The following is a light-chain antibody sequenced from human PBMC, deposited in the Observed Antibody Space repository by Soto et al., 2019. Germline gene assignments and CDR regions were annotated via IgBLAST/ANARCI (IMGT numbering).Light chain of an antibody. J-gene: IGKJ1*01. CDR1: QSISSS. Sequence: DIQMTQSPSTLSASVGDRVTITCRASQSISSSLAWYQQKPGKAPNLLIYMASSVESGVPSRFSGSGSGTEFTLTITSLQPDDFATYYCQQYNSYSRTFGQGTKVEIK. V-gene: IGKV1-5*03. CDR2: MAS. CDR3: QQYNSYSRT.